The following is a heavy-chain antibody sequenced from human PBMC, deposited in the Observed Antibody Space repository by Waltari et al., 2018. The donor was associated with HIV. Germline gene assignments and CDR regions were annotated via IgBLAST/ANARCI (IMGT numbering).Heavy chain of an antibody. CDR2: MNHDGSQK. V-gene: IGHV3-7*01. D-gene: IGHD3-10*01. CDR3: VRDDCFHSGSCHSVD. Sequence: VQLVESGGGLVQPGGSLRLSCAASGFRFSDFSVGWVRQAPGKGLWWGGNMNHDGSQKWYADSVRGRFTVSRDNTKNSLWLQMNSLRSEDTAVYYCVRDDCFHSGSCHSVDWGRGTLVTVSS. J-gene: IGHJ4*02. CDR1: GFRFSDFS.